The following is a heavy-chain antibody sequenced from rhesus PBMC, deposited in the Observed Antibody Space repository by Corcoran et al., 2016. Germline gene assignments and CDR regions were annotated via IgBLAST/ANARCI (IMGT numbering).Heavy chain of an antibody. CDR1: GGSISSNY. J-gene: IGHJ4*01. CDR3: AREDRYSGYSVYFDY. D-gene: IGHD5-24*01. V-gene: IGHV4-160*01. Sequence: QVQLQESGPGLVKPSETLSLTCAVSGGSISSNYWSWIRQPPGKGLEWIGYFYGSSGSPSYNPSLKSRVTISTDTSKNQFSLKLSSVTAADTAVYYCAREDRYSGYSVYFDYWGQGVLVTVSS. CDR2: FYGSSGSP.